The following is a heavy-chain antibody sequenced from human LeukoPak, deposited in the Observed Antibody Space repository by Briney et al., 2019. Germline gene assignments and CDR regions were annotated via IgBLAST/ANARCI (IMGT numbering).Heavy chain of an antibody. CDR3: ARVPLRDGTSLDY. Sequence: SETLSLTCTVSGGSISSGGYYWSWIRQHPGTGLEWIGYIYHSGSTYYNPSLKSRVTISVDTSKNQFSLKLSSVTAADTAVYYCARVPLRDGTSLDYWGQGTLVTVSS. CDR2: IYHSGST. CDR1: GGSISSGGYY. V-gene: IGHV4-31*03. D-gene: IGHD2-2*01. J-gene: IGHJ4*02.